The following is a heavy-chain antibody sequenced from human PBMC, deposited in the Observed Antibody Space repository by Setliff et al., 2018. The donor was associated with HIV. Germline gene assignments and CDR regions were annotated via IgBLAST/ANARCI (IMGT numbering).Heavy chain of an antibody. J-gene: IGHJ4*02. CDR2: IYYSGST. CDR1: GGSISSSSYY. V-gene: IGHV4-39*01. Sequence: LSLTCTVSGGSISSSSYYWGWIRQPPGKGLEWIGSIYYSGSTYYNPSLKSRVTISVDTSKNQFSLKLSSVTAADTAVYYCASYRKAERWLQLGGNFDYWGQGTLVTAPQ. D-gene: IGHD5-12*01. CDR3: ASYRKAERWLQLGGNFDY.